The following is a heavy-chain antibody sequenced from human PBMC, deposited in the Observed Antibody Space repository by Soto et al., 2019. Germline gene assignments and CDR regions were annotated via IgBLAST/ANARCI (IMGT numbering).Heavy chain of an antibody. Sequence: ESLCRTGAVSGGSFSGNYWSGIRQPPGKGLEWIGGINHSGSTNYNPSLKSLVTISLDTSKNPFSLKRSPVTAADTAVYYCAGAGLIITFGGVIVASYYYYGLDVWGPVTTATVS. CDR2: INHSGST. CDR3: AGAGLIITFGGVIVASYYYYGLDV. J-gene: IGHJ6*02. CDR1: GGSFSGNY. V-gene: IGHV4-34*01. D-gene: IGHD3-16*02.